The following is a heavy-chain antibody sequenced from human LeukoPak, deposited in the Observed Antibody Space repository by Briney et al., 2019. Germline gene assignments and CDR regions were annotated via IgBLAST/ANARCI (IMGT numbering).Heavy chain of an antibody. Sequence: VASVKVSCKASRYTFTGYYMHWVRQAPGQGLEWMGRINPNSGGTNYAQKLQGRVTITRETSISTDYMELSRLRSDDTAVYYCARWITMIVGGYYFDYWGQGTLVTVSS. CDR2: INPNSGGT. CDR1: RYTFTGYY. D-gene: IGHD3-22*01. CDR3: ARWITMIVGGYYFDY. V-gene: IGHV1-2*06. J-gene: IGHJ4*02.